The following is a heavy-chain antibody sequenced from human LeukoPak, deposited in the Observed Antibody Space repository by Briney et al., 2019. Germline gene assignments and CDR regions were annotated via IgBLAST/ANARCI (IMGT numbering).Heavy chain of an antibody. Sequence: PSETLSLTCAVYGGSFSGYYWSWIRQPPGKGLEWIGEINHSGSTNYNPSLKSRVTISVDTSKNQFSLKLTSVTAADTAVYYCARDGGTHDAFDIWAQGTMVTVSS. CDR2: INHSGST. D-gene: IGHD3-16*01. CDR3: ARDGGTHDAFDI. J-gene: IGHJ3*02. V-gene: IGHV4-34*01. CDR1: GGSFSGYY.